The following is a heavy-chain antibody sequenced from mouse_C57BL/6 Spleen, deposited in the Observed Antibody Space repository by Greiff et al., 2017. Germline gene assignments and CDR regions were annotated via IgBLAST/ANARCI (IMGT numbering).Heavy chain of an antibody. V-gene: IGHV1-53*01. D-gene: IGHD4-1*01. CDR2: INPSNGGT. CDR3: ARWCWDGGFDY. J-gene: IGHJ2*01. Sequence: QVQLKQPGTELVKPGASVKLSCKASGYTFTSYWMHWVKQRPGQGLEWIGNINPSNGGTNYNEKFKSKATLTVDKSSSTAYMQLSILTSEYAAVYYCARWCWDGGFDYWGQGTPLTVSS. CDR1: GYTFTSYW.